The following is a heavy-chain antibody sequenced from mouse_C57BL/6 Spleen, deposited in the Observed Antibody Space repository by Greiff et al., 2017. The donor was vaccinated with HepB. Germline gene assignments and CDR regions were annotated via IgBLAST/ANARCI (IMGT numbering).Heavy chain of an antibody. D-gene: IGHD1-1*01. CDR1: GYSFTDYN. CDR3: ARSLITTVVPWAMDY. V-gene: IGHV1-39*01. Sequence: VQLQQSGPELVKPGASVKISCKASGYSFTDYNMNWVKQSNGKSLEWIGVINPNYGTTSYNQKFKGKATLTVDQYSSTAYMQLNSLTSEDSAVYYSARSLITTVVPWAMDYWGQGTSVTVSS. J-gene: IGHJ4*01. CDR2: INPNYGTT.